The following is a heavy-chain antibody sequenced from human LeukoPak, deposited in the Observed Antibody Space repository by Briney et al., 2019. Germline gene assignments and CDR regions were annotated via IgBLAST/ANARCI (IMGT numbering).Heavy chain of an antibody. CDR1: GFTFSDYH. Sequence: PGGSLRLSCAASGFTFSDYHMSWIRQAPGKGLEWVSYISSSSDYTNHADSVKGRFTISRDNSKNTLYLQMNSLRAEDTAVYYCARVYGDYFDYWGQGTLVTVSS. J-gene: IGHJ4*02. CDR2: ISSSSDYT. V-gene: IGHV3-11*06. D-gene: IGHD4-17*01. CDR3: ARVYGDYFDY.